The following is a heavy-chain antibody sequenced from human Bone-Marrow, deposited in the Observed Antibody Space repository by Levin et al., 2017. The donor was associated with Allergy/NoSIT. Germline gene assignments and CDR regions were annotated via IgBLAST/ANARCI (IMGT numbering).Heavy chain of an antibody. CDR2: IFPGDSDT. V-gene: IGHV5-51*01. J-gene: IGHJ4*02. CDR3: TRRGNGHDKVHY. D-gene: IGHD5-12*01. CDR1: GYKFDAYW. Sequence: GESLKISCKASGYKFDAYWIGWVRQMPGKGLEYMGLIFPGDSDTKYSPAFEGQVTISTDMSIATAYLQWTSLKASDSAIYYCTRRGNGHDKVHYWGQGTLVTVSS.